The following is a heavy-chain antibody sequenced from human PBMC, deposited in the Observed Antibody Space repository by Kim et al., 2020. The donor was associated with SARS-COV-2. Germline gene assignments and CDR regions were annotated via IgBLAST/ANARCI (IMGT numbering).Heavy chain of an antibody. J-gene: IGHJ6*02. Sequence: GRFTISRDNSKNTLYLQMNSLRAEDTAVYYCAKSHTMVRGVISSYYGMDVWGQGTTVTVSS. D-gene: IGHD3-10*01. V-gene: IGHV3-23*01. CDR3: AKSHTMVRGVISSYYGMDV.